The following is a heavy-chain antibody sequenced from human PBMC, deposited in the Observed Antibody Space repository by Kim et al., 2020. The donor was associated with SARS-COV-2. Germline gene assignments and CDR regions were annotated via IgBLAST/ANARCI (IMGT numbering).Heavy chain of an antibody. CDR2: ISSSSSYT. D-gene: IGHD5-18*01. Sequence: GGSLRLSCAASGFTFSDYYMSWIRQAPGKGLEWVSYISSSSSYTNYADSVKGRFTISRDNAKNSLYLQMNSLRAEDTAVYYCARAFIQLWLHQPGEFDYWGQGTLVTVSS. CDR1: GFTFSDYY. CDR3: ARAFIQLWLHQPGEFDY. J-gene: IGHJ4*02. V-gene: IGHV3-11*05.